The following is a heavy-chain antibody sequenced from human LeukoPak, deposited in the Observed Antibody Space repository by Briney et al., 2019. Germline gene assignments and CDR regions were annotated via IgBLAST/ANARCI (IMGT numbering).Heavy chain of an antibody. CDR1: GYTFTSYA. D-gene: IGHD3-10*01. J-gene: IGHJ4*02. V-gene: IGHV1-3*01. CDR3: ARMGGSGSYLWVDTYFDY. Sequence: ASVKVSCKASGYTFTSYAIHWVRQAPGQRLEWMGWINAGNGNTKYSQKFQDRVTITRDTSASTAYMELSSLRSEDTAVYYCARMGGSGSYLWVDTYFDYWGQGTLVTVSS. CDR2: INAGNGNT.